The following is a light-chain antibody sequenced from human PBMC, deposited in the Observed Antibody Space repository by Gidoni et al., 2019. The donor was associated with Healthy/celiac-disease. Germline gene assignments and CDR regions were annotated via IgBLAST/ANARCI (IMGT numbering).Light chain of an antibody. CDR2: EVS. Sequence: QSALTQPASVSGSPGQSITISCTGTSSYVGGYNYVSWYQQHPGKAPKLMIYEVSNRPSGVSNRFSGSKSGNTASLTISGLQAEDEADYYCSSYTSSSTLYVFGTGTKVTV. V-gene: IGLV2-14*01. J-gene: IGLJ1*01. CDR1: SSYVGGYNY. CDR3: SSYTSSSTLYV.